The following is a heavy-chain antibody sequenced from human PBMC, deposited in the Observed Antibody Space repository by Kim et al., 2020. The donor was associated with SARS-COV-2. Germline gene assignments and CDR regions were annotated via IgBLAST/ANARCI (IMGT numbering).Heavy chain of an antibody. D-gene: IGHD3-22*01. Sequence: SETLSLTCTVSGGSINNYYWSWIRQPPGKGLEWIAYIFYSGSTNYNPSFKSRVTISVDTSKNQFSLKLNSVTAADTAIYYCARDSSGDYYFDYWGQGTLVTVSS. J-gene: IGHJ4*02. V-gene: IGHV4-59*01. CDR3: ARDSSGDYYFDY. CDR1: GGSINNYY. CDR2: IFYSGST.